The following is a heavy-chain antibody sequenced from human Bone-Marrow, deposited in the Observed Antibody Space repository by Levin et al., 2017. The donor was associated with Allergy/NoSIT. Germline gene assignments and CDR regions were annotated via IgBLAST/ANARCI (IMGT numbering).Heavy chain of an antibody. V-gene: IGHV4-39*01. Sequence: MSSETLSLTCTVSGDSMRSNYYCWGWIRQAPGKGLEWIGSAHKSGTTYYNPSLEGRVTVSVDTSRNQFSLTVNSVTAADAAVYFCARHPQGGYDSHYYIYMDVWGKGTTVTVSS. CDR1: GDSMRSNYYC. J-gene: IGHJ6*03. CDR3: ARHPQGGYDSHYYIYMDV. D-gene: IGHD5-12*01. CDR2: AHKSGTT.